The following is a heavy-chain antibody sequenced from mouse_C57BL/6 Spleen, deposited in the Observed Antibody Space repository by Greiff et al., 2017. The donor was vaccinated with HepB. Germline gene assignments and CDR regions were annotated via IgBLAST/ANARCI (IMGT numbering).Heavy chain of an antibody. CDR1: GYSITSGYY. D-gene: IGHD1-1*01. J-gene: IGHJ2*01. Sequence: EVKVEESGPGLVKPSQSLSLTCSVTGYSITSGYYWNWIRQFPGNKLEWMGYISYDGSNNYNPSLKNRISITRDTSKNQFFLKLNSVTTEDTATYYCARDRGGSSYDFDYWGQGTTLTVSS. CDR2: ISYDGSN. V-gene: IGHV3-6*01. CDR3: ARDRGGSSYDFDY.